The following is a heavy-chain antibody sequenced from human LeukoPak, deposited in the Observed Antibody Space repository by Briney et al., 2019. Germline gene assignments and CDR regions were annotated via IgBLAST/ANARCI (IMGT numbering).Heavy chain of an antibody. D-gene: IGHD3-10*01. CDR2: VVGSGGST. CDR1: GLTLTIYA. V-gene: IGHV3-23*01. Sequence: GRCLRPSCAPSGLTLTIYATRWVRHAAGEGLEWVSGVVGSGGSTDYTESVKGRFTSSRDNSKNTLTLQMNSLRAEDTAVYYCAKVRYSDSGSYELNWFDPWGQGTLVTVSS. CDR3: AKVRYSDSGSYELNWFDP. J-gene: IGHJ5*02.